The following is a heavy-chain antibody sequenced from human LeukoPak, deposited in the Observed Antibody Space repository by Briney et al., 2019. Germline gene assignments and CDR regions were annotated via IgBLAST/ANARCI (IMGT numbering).Heavy chain of an antibody. CDR3: AKTSKIMTPSYYYYYMDV. D-gene: IGHD3-16*01. CDR1: GFTVSSNY. CDR2: MSGSGGST. J-gene: IGHJ6*03. V-gene: IGHV3-23*01. Sequence: GGSLRLSCAASGFTVSSNYMTWVRQAPGKGLEWVSAMSGSGGSTEYADSVKGRFTISRDNSKNTLYLQMNSLRAEDTAVYYCAKTSKIMTPSYYYYYMDVWGKGTTVTVSS.